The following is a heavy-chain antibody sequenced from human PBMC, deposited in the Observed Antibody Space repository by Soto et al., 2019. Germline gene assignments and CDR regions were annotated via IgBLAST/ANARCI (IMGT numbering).Heavy chain of an antibody. V-gene: IGHV1-3*01. J-gene: IGHJ6*02. Sequence: ASVKVSCKASGYTFTSYPMHWVRQAPGQGLEWMGWINAGNGDTKYSQKFQGRVTITRDTSAITAYMELSSLRSEDTAVYYCARDRGYDAHDYYYNAMDVWGQGTMVTVSS. D-gene: IGHD2-15*01. CDR3: ARDRGYDAHDYYYNAMDV. CDR2: INAGNGDT. CDR1: GYTFTSYP.